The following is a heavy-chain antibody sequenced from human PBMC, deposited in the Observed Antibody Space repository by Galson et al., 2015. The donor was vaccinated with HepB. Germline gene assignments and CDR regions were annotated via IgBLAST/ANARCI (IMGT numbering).Heavy chain of an antibody. CDR3: ARANIAARRVGDSHYYMDV. D-gene: IGHD6-6*01. V-gene: IGHV3-74*01. CDR2: INSDGSST. J-gene: IGHJ6*03. CDR1: GFTFSSYW. Sequence: SLRLSCAASGFTFSSYWMHWVRQAPGRGLVWVSRINSDGSSTSYADSVKGRFTISRDNAKNTLYLQMNSLRAEDTAVYFCARANIAARRVGDSHYYMDVWGKGTTVTVSS.